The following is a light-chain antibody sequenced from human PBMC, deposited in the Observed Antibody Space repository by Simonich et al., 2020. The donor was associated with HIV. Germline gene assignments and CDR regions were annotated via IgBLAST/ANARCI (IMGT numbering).Light chain of an antibody. CDR1: QSVLYSSNNKNS. V-gene: IGKV4-1*01. CDR3: QQYYSTLSYT. J-gene: IGKJ2*01. Sequence: DIVMTQTPDSLAVSLGERATINCKSSQSVLYSSNNKNSLAWYQQKPGQPPKLLIYWASTRESGVPDRFSGSGSGTDFTLTINSLQAEDVAVYYCQQYYSTLSYTFGQGTKLEIK. CDR2: WAS.